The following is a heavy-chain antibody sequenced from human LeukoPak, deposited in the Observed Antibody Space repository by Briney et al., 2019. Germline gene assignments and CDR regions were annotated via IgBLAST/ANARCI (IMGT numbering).Heavy chain of an antibody. D-gene: IGHD3-10*01. CDR1: GFTFDTYA. J-gene: IGHJ4*02. CDR3: ARELRLRGYFDY. Sequence: PGRSLRLSCAASGFTFDTYAMHWVRQAPGKGLEWVAVISDNGRRQYYADSVKGRFTISRGNSKNMLYLQMNSLRVEDTAVYYCARELRLRGYFDYWGQGTLVTVSS. V-gene: IGHV3-30*04. CDR2: ISDNGRRQ.